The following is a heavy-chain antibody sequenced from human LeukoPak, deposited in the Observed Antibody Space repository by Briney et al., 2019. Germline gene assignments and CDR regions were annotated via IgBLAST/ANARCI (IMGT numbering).Heavy chain of an antibody. Sequence: GSSVKVSCKASGGTLSSYAISWVRQAPGQGLEWMGGIIPIFGTADYAQKFQGRVTITADESTDTAYMELSSLRSEDTAVYYCAIWFLEWVLYRNWFDPWGQGTLVTVSS. J-gene: IGHJ5*02. V-gene: IGHV1-69*01. CDR1: GGTLSSYA. CDR2: IIPIFGTA. CDR3: AIWFLEWVLYRNWFDP. D-gene: IGHD3-3*01.